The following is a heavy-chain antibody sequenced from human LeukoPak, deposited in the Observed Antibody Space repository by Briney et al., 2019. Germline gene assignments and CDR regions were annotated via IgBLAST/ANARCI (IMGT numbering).Heavy chain of an antibody. Sequence: PSETLFLTCTVSGGSISSYYWSWIRQPPGKGLEWIGYIYYSGSTNYNPSLKSRVTISVDTSKNQFSLKLSSVTAADTAVYYCARERRSDAFDIWGQGTMVTVSS. J-gene: IGHJ3*02. D-gene: IGHD4-17*01. V-gene: IGHV4-59*01. CDR3: ARERRSDAFDI. CDR1: GGSISSYY. CDR2: IYYSGST.